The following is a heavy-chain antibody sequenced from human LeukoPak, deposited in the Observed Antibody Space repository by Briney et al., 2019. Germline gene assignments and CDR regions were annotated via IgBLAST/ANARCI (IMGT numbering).Heavy chain of an antibody. J-gene: IGHJ4*02. CDR1: GFTFSTYS. D-gene: IGHD2-15*01. CDR3: ARLKDAVTQLDY. Sequence: GGSLRLSCAASGFTFSTYSMSWVRQAPGKGLEWVANINQDGSQKRYVDSVQGRFTISRDNTKNSLFLQMNSLRAEDTAVYYCARLKDAVTQLDYWGQGTLVTVSS. V-gene: IGHV3-7*01. CDR2: INQDGSQK.